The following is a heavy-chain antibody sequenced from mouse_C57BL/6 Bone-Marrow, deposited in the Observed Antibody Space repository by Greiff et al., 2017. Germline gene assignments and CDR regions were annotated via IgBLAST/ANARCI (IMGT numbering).Heavy chain of an antibody. V-gene: IGHV1-81*01. D-gene: IGHD1-1*01. CDR3: APEGSDYYSSSAAWFAY. CDR2: IYPRSGNT. Sequence: VQLQESGAELARPGASVKLSCKASGYTFTSYGISWVKQRTGQGLEWIGEIYPRSGNTYYNEKFKGKATLTADKSSSTAYMELRSLTCEDSAVYVCAPEGSDYYSSSAAWFAYWGQGTLVTVSA. CDR1: GYTFTSYG. J-gene: IGHJ3*01.